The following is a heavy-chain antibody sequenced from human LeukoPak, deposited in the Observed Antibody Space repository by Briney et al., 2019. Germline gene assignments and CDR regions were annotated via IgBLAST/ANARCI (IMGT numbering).Heavy chain of an antibody. CDR1: GDSISSSSYY. D-gene: IGHD3-22*01. J-gene: IGHJ4*02. CDR2: IYYSGSI. CDR3: ARYWGPYDNSGAYFDY. Sequence: MPSETLSLTCTVSGDSISSSSYYWVWLRQPPGKGLEWIATIYYSGSIYYNPSLKSRVTISVATSKNQFSLKLISVTAADTAMYYCARYWGPYDNSGAYFDYWGQGILVTVSS. V-gene: IGHV4-39*01.